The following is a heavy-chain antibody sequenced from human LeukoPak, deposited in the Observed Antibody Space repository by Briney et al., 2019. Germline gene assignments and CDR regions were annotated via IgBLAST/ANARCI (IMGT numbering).Heavy chain of an antibody. Sequence: GGSLRLSCTASGFNFGIYGMHWVRQAPGKGLEWVAVMWDDGTNEYYVESVKGRFTISRDNAKNSLYLQMNSLRAEDTAVYYCASEKGSSSWYYYYYMDVWGKGTTVTVSS. CDR1: GFNFGIYG. V-gene: IGHV3-33*01. CDR2: MWDDGTNE. CDR3: ASEKGSSSWYYYYYMDV. D-gene: IGHD6-13*01. J-gene: IGHJ6*03.